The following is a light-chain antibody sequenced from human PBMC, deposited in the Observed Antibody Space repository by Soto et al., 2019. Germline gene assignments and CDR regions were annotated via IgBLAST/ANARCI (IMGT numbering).Light chain of an antibody. J-gene: IGKJ3*01. V-gene: IGKV3-20*01. CDR1: QTLSINS. Sequence: EIVLTQSPDTLSLSPGERATRFCRASQTLSINSLAWYQQKPGQTPRLLIYAASTRDTGIPDRFNGSGSGTDFALTITRLDPEDFAVHYCQQYDGAPLTFGPGTKVDVK. CDR3: QQYDGAPLT. CDR2: AAS.